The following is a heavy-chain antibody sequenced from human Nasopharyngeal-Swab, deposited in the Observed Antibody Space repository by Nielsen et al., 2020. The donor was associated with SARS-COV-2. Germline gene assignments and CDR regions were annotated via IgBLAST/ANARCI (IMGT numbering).Heavy chain of an antibody. V-gene: IGHV4-59*08. CDR2: IYYSGST. Sequence: SETLSLTCTVSGCSISSYYWSWIRQPPGKGLEWIGYIYYSGSTNYTPSLKSRLTISVDTSKNQFSLKLSSVTAADTAVYYCARRGLGYCSGGSCFNAFDIWGQGTMVTVSS. D-gene: IGHD2-15*01. J-gene: IGHJ3*02. CDR3: ARRGLGYCSGGSCFNAFDI. CDR1: GCSISSYY.